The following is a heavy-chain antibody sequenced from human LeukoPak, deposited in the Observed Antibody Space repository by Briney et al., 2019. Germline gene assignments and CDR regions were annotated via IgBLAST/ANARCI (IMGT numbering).Heavy chain of an antibody. Sequence: GGSLRLSCAASGFTFRNHRMHWVRQTPGKGLVWVSRISSDGSSTTYADSVKGRFTISRDNAKNTLYLQMNNLRAEDTAMYYCARDQRVTGRPDIDYWGQGTLVIVSS. CDR3: ARDQRVTGRPDIDY. CDR1: GFTFRNHR. J-gene: IGHJ4*02. D-gene: IGHD4-11*01. V-gene: IGHV3-74*03. CDR2: ISSDGSST.